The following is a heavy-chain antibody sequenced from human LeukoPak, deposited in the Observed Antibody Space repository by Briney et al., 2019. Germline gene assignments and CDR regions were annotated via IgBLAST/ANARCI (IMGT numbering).Heavy chain of an antibody. J-gene: IGHJ4*02. V-gene: IGHV3-23*01. D-gene: IGHD4-17*01. CDR3: AKSTSDNGDYPSDY. CDR2: ISGSGGST. Sequence: GGSLRLSCAASGFTFSSYAMSWVRQAPGKGLEWVSAISGSGGSTYYADSVKGRFTIFRDNSKNTLYLQMTSLRAEDTAVYYCAKSTSDNGDYPSDYWGQGTLVTVSS. CDR1: GFTFSSYA.